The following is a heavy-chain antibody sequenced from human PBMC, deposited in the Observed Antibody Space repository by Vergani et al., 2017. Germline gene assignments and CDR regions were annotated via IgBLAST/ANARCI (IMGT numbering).Heavy chain of an antibody. Sequence: EVQLVESGGGLVQPGGSLRLSCAASGFTFSSYDMHWVRHATGKGLEWVSAIGTAGDTYYPGSVKGRFTISRENAKNSLYLQMNSLRAGDTAVYYCARAPSGYVPYGMDVWGQGTTVTVSS. CDR2: IGTAGDT. CDR3: ARAPSGYVPYGMDV. J-gene: IGHJ6*02. V-gene: IGHV3-13*01. CDR1: GFTFSSYD. D-gene: IGHD5-12*01.